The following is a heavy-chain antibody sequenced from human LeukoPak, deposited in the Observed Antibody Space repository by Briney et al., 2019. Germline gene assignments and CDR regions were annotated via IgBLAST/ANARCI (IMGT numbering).Heavy chain of an antibody. Sequence: ETLSLTCTVSGGSISTYYWSWVRQAPGKRLEWVSVMSGSDGSTYYADSVKGRFTISKDNSKNMLYLQMNSLRAEDTAINYCAKESVGITWYFDYWGQGTLVTVSS. CDR3: AKESVGITWYFDY. CDR1: GGSISTYY. V-gene: IGHV3-23*01. D-gene: IGHD1-26*01. CDR2: MSGSDGST. J-gene: IGHJ4*02.